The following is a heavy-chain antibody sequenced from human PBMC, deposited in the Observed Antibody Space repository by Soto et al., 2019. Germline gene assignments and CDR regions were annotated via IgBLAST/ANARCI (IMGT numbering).Heavy chain of an antibody. V-gene: IGHV3-74*01. CDR2: IDNDGSIT. CDR3: ATLNSFGADY. D-gene: IGHD3-3*01. J-gene: IGHJ4*02. CDR1: GFTFSNYW. Sequence: GSLRLSCAASGFTFSNYWMHWVRQAPGKGLVRVSRIDNDGSITNYADSVKGRFTISRDNAKNTVSLQMSSLRAEDTAVYYCATLNSFGADYWGQGTPVTVSS.